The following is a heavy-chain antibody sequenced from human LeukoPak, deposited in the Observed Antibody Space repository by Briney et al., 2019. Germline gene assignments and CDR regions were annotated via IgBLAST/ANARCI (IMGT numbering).Heavy chain of an antibody. Sequence: SETLSLTCTVSGGSISSSSYYWGWTRQPPGKGLEWIGSIYYSGSTYYNPSLKSRVTMSVDTSKNQFSLKLSSVTAADTAVYYCARHEYSGSYYPFDYWGQGTLVTVSS. CDR3: ARHEYSGSYYPFDY. D-gene: IGHD1-26*01. CDR1: GGSISSSSYY. CDR2: IYYSGST. J-gene: IGHJ4*02. V-gene: IGHV4-39*01.